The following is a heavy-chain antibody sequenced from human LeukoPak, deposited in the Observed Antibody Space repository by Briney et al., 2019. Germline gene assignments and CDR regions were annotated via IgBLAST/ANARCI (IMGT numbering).Heavy chain of an antibody. CDR3: AGGTNWDTTRTYYCYYYMDV. Sequence: PSETLSLTCTVSGGSISSHYWSWIRQPPEKGLEWIGYIYYSGSTNYNPSLKSRVTISVDTPKNQFSLKLSSVTAADTAVYYCAGGTNWDTTRTYYCYYYMDVWGKGTTVTVSS. V-gene: IGHV4-59*11. CDR2: IYYSGST. CDR1: GGSISSHY. D-gene: IGHD1/OR15-1a*01. J-gene: IGHJ6*03.